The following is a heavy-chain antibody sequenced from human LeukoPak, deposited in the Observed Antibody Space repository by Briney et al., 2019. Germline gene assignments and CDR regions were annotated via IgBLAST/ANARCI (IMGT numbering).Heavy chain of an antibody. V-gene: IGHV3-30*04. CDR1: GFTFSSYA. J-gene: IGHJ4*02. D-gene: IGHD5-24*01. Sequence: GGSLRLSCAASGFTFSSYAMHWVRQAPGKGLEWVAVISYDGSNKYYADSVKGRFTISRDNSKNTLYLQMNSLRAEDTAVYYCAREVEMATIRSVFDYWGQGTLVTVSS. CDR2: ISYDGSNK. CDR3: AREVEMATIRSVFDY.